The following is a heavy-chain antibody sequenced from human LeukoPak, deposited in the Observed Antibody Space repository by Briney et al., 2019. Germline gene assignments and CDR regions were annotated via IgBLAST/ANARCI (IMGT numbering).Heavy chain of an antibody. CDR2: IKNGGNDP. Sequence: GGSLRLSCAASGFSFSIYAMGWVRQALGKGLEWVSSIKNGGNDPFYADSVKGRFTISRDNSKNTLFLQLSSLRAEDSAVYYCARGGHDFNPFYWWGQGTLVTVSS. CDR3: ARGGHDFNPFYW. J-gene: IGHJ4*02. V-gene: IGHV3-23*01. CDR1: GFSFSIYA. D-gene: IGHD2-21*02.